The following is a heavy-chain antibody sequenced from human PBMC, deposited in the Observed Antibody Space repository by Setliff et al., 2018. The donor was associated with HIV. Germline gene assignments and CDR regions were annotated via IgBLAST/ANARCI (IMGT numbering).Heavy chain of an antibody. Sequence: TSETLSLTCTDSGGSIRSHYWSWIREPPGKGLEWIGYIYYSGSTNYNPSLKGRVTMSVDTSKSQFSLKLSSVTAADTAVYYCARGITMISAGYYYYYMDVWGKGTTVTVSS. D-gene: IGHD3-22*01. CDR3: ARGITMISAGYYYYYMDV. J-gene: IGHJ6*03. V-gene: IGHV4-59*11. CDR2: IYYSGST. CDR1: GGSIRSHY.